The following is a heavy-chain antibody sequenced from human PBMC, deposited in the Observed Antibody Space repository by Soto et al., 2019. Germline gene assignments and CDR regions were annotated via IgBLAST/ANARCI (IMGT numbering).Heavy chain of an antibody. CDR2: ISISGSII. D-gene: IGHD3-22*01. CDR3: ARDVGYYDSDGYFDY. CDR1: GFTFSDYY. Sequence: PGGSLRLSCAAAGFTFSDYYMSWIRQAPWKGLEWVSYISISGSIIYYADSVKCRFTISRDNAKNSLYLQMNSLRAEDTAVYYCARDVGYYDSDGYFDYWGQGTLVTVSS. V-gene: IGHV3-11*01. J-gene: IGHJ4*02.